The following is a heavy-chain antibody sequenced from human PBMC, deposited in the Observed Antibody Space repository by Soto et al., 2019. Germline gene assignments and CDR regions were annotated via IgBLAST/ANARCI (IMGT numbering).Heavy chain of an antibody. V-gene: IGHV4-30-2*01. D-gene: IGHD2-21*02. J-gene: IGHJ2*01. Sequence: QLQLQESGSGLVKPSQTLSLTCAVSGGSISSGGYSWSWIRQPPGKGLEWIGYIYHSGSTYYNPSLKSRVTISVDRSKNQFSLKLSSVTAADTAVYYCARDDCGGDCSGSNEVPARQTFFDLWGRGTLVTVSS. CDR2: IYHSGST. CDR1: GGSISSGGYS. CDR3: ARDDCGGDCSGSNEVPARQTFFDL.